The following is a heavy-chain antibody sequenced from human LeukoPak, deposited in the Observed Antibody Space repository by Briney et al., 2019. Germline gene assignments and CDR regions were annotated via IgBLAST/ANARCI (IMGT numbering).Heavy chain of an antibody. J-gene: IGHJ4*02. Sequence: ASVKVSCKASGYIFTGYYMHWGRQAPGQGLEWMGWINPNSGDTNYAQKFQGRVTMTRDTSISTAYMELSRLRSDDTAVYYCARAHFYATVTTPLNYWGQGTLVTVSS. CDR3: ARAHFYATVTTPLNY. CDR1: GYIFTGYY. CDR2: INPNSGDT. D-gene: IGHD4-17*01. V-gene: IGHV1-2*02.